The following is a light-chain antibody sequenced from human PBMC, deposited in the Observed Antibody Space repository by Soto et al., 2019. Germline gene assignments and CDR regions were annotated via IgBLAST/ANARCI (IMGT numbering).Light chain of an antibody. J-gene: IGKJ1*01. CDR2: DAS. CDR1: QSISSW. Sequence: DIQMTQSPSTLSESVGDRVTISCRASQSISSWLAWYQQKPGKAPKLLIYDASSLESGVPSRFSGSGFGTEFTLTISSLQPDDFATYYCQQYNSYSPWTFGQGTKVDIK. V-gene: IGKV1-5*01. CDR3: QQYNSYSPWT.